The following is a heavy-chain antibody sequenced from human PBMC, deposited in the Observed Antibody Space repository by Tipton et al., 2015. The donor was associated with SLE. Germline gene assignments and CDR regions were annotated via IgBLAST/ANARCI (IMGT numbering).Heavy chain of an antibody. V-gene: IGHV3-30-3*01. J-gene: IGHJ6*02. Sequence: VQLVQSGGGVVQPGRSLRLSCAASGFTFSSYAMHWVRQAPGKGLEWVAVISYDGSNKYYADSVKGRFTISRDNSKNTLYLQMNSLRAEDTAVYYCVRELAYYGMDVWGQGTTVTVSS. CDR2: ISYDGSNK. CDR3: VRELAYYGMDV. CDR1: GFTFSSYA.